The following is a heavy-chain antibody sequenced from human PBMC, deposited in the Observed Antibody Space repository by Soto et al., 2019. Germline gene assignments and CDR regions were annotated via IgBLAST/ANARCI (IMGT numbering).Heavy chain of an antibody. Sequence: ASVKVSCKASGYTFTSYDINWVRQATGQGLEWMGWMNPNSGNTGYAQKFQGRVTMTRNTSISTAYMELSSLRSEDTAVYYCARGGVRGVIDYYYYGMDVWGQGTTVTVSS. CDR2: MNPNSGNT. J-gene: IGHJ6*02. V-gene: IGHV1-8*01. CDR3: ARGGVRGVIDYYYYGMDV. D-gene: IGHD3-10*01. CDR1: GYTFTSYD.